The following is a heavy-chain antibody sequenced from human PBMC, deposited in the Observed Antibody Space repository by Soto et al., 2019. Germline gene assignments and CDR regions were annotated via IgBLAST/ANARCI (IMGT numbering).Heavy chain of an antibody. CDR1: GGSFSGYY. V-gene: IGHV4-34*01. CDR3: ARLAIAAAGKEAPGY. CDR2: INHSGST. J-gene: IGHJ4*02. D-gene: IGHD6-13*01. Sequence: SETLSLTCAVYGGSFSGYYWSWIRQPPGKGLEWIGEINHSGSTNYNPSLKSRVTISVDTSKNQFSLKLSSVTAADTAVFYCARLAIAAAGKEAPGYWGQGTLVTVSS.